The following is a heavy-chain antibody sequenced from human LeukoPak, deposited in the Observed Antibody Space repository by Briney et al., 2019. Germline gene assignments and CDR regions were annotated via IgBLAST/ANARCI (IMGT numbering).Heavy chain of an antibody. Sequence: SETLSLTCDVSGYSISSGYYWGWIRQPPGKGLEWIGSIYHSGSTYYKPSLKSRVTISVDTSKNQFSLKLSSVTAADTALYYCARDDSGSFDYWGQGNLVIVSS. D-gene: IGHD3-10*01. V-gene: IGHV4-38-2*02. CDR1: GYSISSGYY. J-gene: IGHJ4*02. CDR2: IYHSGST. CDR3: ARDDSGSFDY.